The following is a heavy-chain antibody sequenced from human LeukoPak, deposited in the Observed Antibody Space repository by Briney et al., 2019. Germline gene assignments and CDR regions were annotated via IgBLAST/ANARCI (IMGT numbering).Heavy chain of an antibody. Sequence: AVTVSLKSSAYAFTCYYIHLLRHAPAQGQEWMGWIDTPSGATNYAQKFQDTVTMTRDRSIGTAQMEVRRLKSDDAAVFYYGRSGFGSGFYMDFWGQGTLVPVSS. CDR2: IDTPSGAT. V-gene: IGHV1-2*02. CDR3: GRSGFGSGFYMDF. J-gene: IGHJ4*02. D-gene: IGHD6-19*01. CDR1: AYAFTCYY.